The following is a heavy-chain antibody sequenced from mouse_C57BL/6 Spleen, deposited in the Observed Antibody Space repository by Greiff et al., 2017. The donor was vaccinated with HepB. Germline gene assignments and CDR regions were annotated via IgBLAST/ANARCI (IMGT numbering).Heavy chain of an antibody. J-gene: IGHJ3*01. CDR3: ASLIYYDYPWFAY. V-gene: IGHV5-4*03. CDR2: ISDGGSYT. CDR1: GFTFSSYA. D-gene: IGHD2-4*01. Sequence: DVKLVESGGGLVKPGGSLKLSCAASGFTFSSYAMSWVRQTPEKRLEWVATISDGGSYTYYPDNVKGRFTISRDNAKNNLYLQMSHLKSEDTAMYYCASLIYYDYPWFAYWGQGTLVTVSA.